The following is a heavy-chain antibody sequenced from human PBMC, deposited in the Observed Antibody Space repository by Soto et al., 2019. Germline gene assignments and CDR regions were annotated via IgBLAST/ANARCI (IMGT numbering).Heavy chain of an antibody. J-gene: IGHJ5*02. Sequence: QVQLVQSGAEVKKPGSSVKVSCKASGGTFSSYAISWVRQAPGQGLEWMGGIIPIFGTANYAQKFQGRVTINPNEPTRTAYMELSSLRSEDTAVYYSARAPPLDTVRARDRGWFDPWGLGTLVTVSS. V-gene: IGHV1-69*01. CDR3: ARAPPLDTVRARDRGWFDP. CDR2: IIPIFGTA. CDR1: GGTFSSYA. D-gene: IGHD5-18*01.